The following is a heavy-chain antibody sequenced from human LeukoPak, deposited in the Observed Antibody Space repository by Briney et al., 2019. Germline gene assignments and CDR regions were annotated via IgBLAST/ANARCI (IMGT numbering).Heavy chain of an antibody. CDR1: GGSISSGDYY. Sequence: SQTLSLTCTVSGGSISSGDYYWSWIRQPPGKGLEWIGYIYYSGSTYYNPSLKSRVTISVDTSKNQFSLKLSSVTAADTAVYYCARKMTYYYGSGIDPWGQGTLVTVSS. CDR3: ARKMTYYYGSGIDP. D-gene: IGHD3-10*01. CDR2: IYYSGST. J-gene: IGHJ5*02. V-gene: IGHV4-30-4*01.